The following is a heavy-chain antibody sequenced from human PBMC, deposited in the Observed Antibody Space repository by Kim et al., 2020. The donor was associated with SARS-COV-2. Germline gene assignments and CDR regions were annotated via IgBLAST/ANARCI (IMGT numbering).Heavy chain of an antibody. D-gene: IGHD5-12*01. CDR3: ARDQSPTTPGQWGYYYYYGMDV. J-gene: IGHJ6*02. V-gene: IGHV1-69*13. Sequence: SVKVSCKASGGTFSSYAISWVRQAPGQGLEWMGGIIPIFGTANYAQKFQGRVTITADESTSTAYMELSSLRSEDTAVYYCARDQSPTTPGQWGYYYYYGMDVWGQGTTVTVSS. CDR2: IIPIFGTA. CDR1: GGTFSSYA.